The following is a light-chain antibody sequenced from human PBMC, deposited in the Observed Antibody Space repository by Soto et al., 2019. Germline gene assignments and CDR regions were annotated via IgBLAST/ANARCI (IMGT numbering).Light chain of an antibody. J-gene: IGKJ5*01. CDR1: QNISNY. CDR2: GVS. Sequence: IVLIQSPATLSVSPGERATLFCRASQNISNYLIWYQQKPGQAPRLIIYGVSNRATDIPATFSGSGSGTEFPLTISSLEPEDLAVYYCQKHYQWPITFGKGTRLEIK. V-gene: IGKV3-11*01. CDR3: QKHYQWPIT.